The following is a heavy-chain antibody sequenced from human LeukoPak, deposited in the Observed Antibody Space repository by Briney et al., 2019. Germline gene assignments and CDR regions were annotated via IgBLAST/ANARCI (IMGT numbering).Heavy chain of an antibody. CDR3: AKEGTPVTGFVDN. D-gene: IGHD3-9*01. CDR2: MSGSGGTT. Sequence: GGFLRLSCAASGFRLSSYAMSWVRQAPGKGLEWVSVMSGSGGTTYYADSVKGRFTISRDNSKNTLYLQMNSLRAEDTAVYYCAKEGTPVTGFVDNWGQGTLVTVSS. V-gene: IGHV3-23*01. CDR1: GFRLSSYA. J-gene: IGHJ4*02.